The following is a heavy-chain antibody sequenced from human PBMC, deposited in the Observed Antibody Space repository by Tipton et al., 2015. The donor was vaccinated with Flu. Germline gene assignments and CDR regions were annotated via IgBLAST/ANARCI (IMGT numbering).Heavy chain of an antibody. J-gene: IGHJ6*03. V-gene: IGHV3-9*01. Sequence: SLRLSCAASGFTFDDYAMHWVRQAPGKGLEWVSGISWNSGSIGYADSVKGRFTISRDNAKNSLYLQMNSLRAEDTALYYCAKGSIAGLYYMDVWGKGTTVTVSS. CDR3: AKGSIAGLYYMDV. CDR1: GFTFDDYA. D-gene: IGHD2-15*01. CDR2: ISWNSGSI.